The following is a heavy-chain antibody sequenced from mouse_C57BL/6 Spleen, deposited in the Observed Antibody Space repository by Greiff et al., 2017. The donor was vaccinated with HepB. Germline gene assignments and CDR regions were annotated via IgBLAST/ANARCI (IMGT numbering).Heavy chain of an antibody. J-gene: IGHJ2*01. V-gene: IGHV1-82*01. CDR1: GYAFSSSW. CDR3: ARFGYGSNCDY. Sequence: QVQLQQSGPELVKPGASVKISCKASGYAFSSSWMNWVKQRPGKGLEWIGRIYPGDGDTNYNGKFKGKATLTADKSSSTAYMQLSSLTSEDSAVYLCARFGYGSNCDYWGQGTTLTVSS. CDR2: IYPGDGDT. D-gene: IGHD1-1*01.